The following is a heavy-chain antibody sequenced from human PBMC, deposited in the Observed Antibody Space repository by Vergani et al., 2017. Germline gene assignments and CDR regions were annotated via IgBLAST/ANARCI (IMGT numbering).Heavy chain of an antibody. CDR3: AREPGGYDAPYDAFDI. V-gene: IGHV3-33*01. D-gene: IGHD5-12*01. CDR2: RWYDGSNK. Sequence: QVQLAESGGGVVQPGRSLRLSCAASGFTFSSYGMHWVRPAPGKGLEWVAVRWYDGSNKYYADSVNGRVTISRDNSKNTLYLHMNSLRAEDTAVYYCAREPGGYDAPYDAFDIWGQGRMVTVSS. J-gene: IGHJ3*02. CDR1: GFTFSSYG.